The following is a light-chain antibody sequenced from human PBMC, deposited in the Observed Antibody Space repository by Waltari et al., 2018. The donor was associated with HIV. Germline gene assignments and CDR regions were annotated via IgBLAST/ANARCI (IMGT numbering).Light chain of an antibody. Sequence: DIVMTQSPDSLAVSLAERATINCKSSQSVLYSSNNKNYLAWYQQKPGQPPKLLIYWASTRESGVPDRVSGSGSGTDVTLTISSLQAEDVAVYYCQQYYSTPPYTFGQGTKLEIK. CDR2: WAS. V-gene: IGKV4-1*01. J-gene: IGKJ2*01. CDR1: QSVLYSSNNKNY. CDR3: QQYYSTPPYT.